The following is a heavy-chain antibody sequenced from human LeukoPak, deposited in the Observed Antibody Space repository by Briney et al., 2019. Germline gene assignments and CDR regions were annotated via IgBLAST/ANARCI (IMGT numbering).Heavy chain of an antibody. CDR1: GFTFSSYA. J-gene: IGHJ4*02. D-gene: IGHD5-12*01. CDR3: ASHGGL. Sequence: GGSLRLSCAASGFTFSSYAMHWVRQAPGKGLEYVSAISSNGGSTYYANSVKGRFTISRDNSKNMLYLQMNSLRVEDTALYYCASHGGLWGQGTLVTVSS. V-gene: IGHV3-64*01. CDR2: ISSNGGST.